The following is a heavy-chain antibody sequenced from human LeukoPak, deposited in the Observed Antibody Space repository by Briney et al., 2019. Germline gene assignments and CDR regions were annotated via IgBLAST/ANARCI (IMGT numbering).Heavy chain of an antibody. CDR2: ISYDGSNK. J-gene: IGHJ6*02. CDR1: GFTFSSYA. D-gene: IGHD3-22*01. CDR3: ARAFSGALLDYDSRRVRGYYYYYGMDV. V-gene: IGHV3-30-3*01. Sequence: PGGSLRLSCAASGFTFSSYAMHWVRQAPGKGLEWVAVISYDGSNKYYADSVKGRFTISRDNSKNTLYLQMNSLRAEDTAVYYCARAFSGALLDYDSRRVRGYYYYYGMDVWGQGTTVTVSS.